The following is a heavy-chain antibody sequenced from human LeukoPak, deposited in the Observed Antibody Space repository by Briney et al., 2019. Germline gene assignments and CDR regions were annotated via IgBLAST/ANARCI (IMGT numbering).Heavy chain of an antibody. CDR3: ARGVVGAADYFDY. D-gene: IGHD2-15*01. J-gene: IGHJ4*02. CDR2: IYYSGIT. CDR1: GGSISNYY. Sequence: SETLSLTCTVSGGSISNYYWSWIRQPPGKGLEWIGYIYYSGITNYNPSLKSRVIISLDTSKNQFSLKLSSVTAADTAVYYCARGVVGAADYFDYWGQGTLVTVSS. V-gene: IGHV4-59*01.